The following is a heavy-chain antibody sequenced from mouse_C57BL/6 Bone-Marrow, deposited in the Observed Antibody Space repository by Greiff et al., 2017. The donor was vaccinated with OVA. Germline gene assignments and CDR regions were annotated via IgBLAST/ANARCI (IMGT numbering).Heavy chain of an antibody. CDR3: TRSYSNYGDFDY. CDR2: IDPETGGT. J-gene: IGHJ2*01. CDR1: GYTFTDYE. Sequence: VQLVESGAELVRPGASVTLSCTASGYTFTDYEMHWVKQTPVHGLEWIGAIDPETGGTAYNQKFKGKAILTADKSSSTAYMELRSLTSEDSAVYYCTRSYSNYGDFDYWGQGTTLTVSS. V-gene: IGHV1-15*01. D-gene: IGHD2-5*01.